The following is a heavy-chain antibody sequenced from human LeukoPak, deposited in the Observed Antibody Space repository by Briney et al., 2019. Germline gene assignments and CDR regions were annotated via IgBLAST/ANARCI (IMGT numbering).Heavy chain of an antibody. J-gene: IGHJ4*02. V-gene: IGHV1-69*13. CDR3: ARAPQVYYGSGSYYPI. CDR2: IIPIFGTA. Sequence: SVTVSCKASGCTFISYAISWVRQAPGQGLEWMGGIIPIFGTANYAQKFQGRVTITADESTSTAYMELSSLRSEDTAVYYCARAPQVYYGSGSYYPIWGQGTLVTVSS. D-gene: IGHD3-10*01. CDR1: GCTFISYA.